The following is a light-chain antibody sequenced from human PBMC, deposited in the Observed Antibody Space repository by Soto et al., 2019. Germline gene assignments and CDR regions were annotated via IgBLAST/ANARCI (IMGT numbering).Light chain of an antibody. Sequence: EIVLTQSPGTLSLSPGERATLSCRASQSVSSSYLAWYQQKPGQAPRLLIYGASSRATGIPDRFSGSGSGTDFTLTISRLEPEDSAVYYCQQYGSSPWTFGQGTKVAIK. V-gene: IGKV3-20*01. CDR3: QQYGSSPWT. CDR2: GAS. J-gene: IGKJ1*01. CDR1: QSVSSSY.